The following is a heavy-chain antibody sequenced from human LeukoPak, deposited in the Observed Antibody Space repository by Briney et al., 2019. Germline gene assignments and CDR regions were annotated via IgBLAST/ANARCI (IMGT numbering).Heavy chain of an antibody. V-gene: IGHV3-23*01. J-gene: IGHJ4*02. D-gene: IGHD3-10*01. Sequence: GGSLRLFCAASGFTFSSYAMSWVRQAPGRGLEWVSAISGSGGNTYYADSVKGRFTISRDNSKNTLYLQMNSLRAEDTAVYYCAKAEAMVRGVIIPAPFDYWGQGTLVTVSS. CDR2: ISGSGGNT. CDR3: AKAEAMVRGVIIPAPFDY. CDR1: GFTFSSYA.